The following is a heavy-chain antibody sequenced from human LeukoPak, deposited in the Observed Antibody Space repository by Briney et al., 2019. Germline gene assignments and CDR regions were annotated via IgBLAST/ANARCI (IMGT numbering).Heavy chain of an antibody. CDR3: ARVLIYCSGGSCYEDLDY. CDR1: GYTLTSYA. V-gene: IGHV1-3*03. J-gene: IGHJ4*02. Sequence: ASVKVSCKASGYTLTSYAMHWVRQAPGQRLEWMGWINAGNGNTKYSQEFQGRVTITRDTSASTAYMELSSLRSEDMAVYYCARVLIYCSGGSCYEDLDYWGQGTLVTVSS. CDR2: INAGNGNT. D-gene: IGHD2-15*01.